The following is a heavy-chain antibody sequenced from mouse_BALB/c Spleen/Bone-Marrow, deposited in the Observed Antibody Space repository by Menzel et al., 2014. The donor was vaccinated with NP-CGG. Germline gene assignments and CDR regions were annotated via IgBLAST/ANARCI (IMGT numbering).Heavy chain of an antibody. Sequence: VQLQQSGAELVKPGASVKLSCKASGYTFTSYYMYWVKQRPGQGLERIGEINPSNGGTNFNEKFKSKATLTVDKSSNTAYVQLSSLTSEDSAVYHCTRSNYGYWFFDVWGAGTTVTVSS. CDR1: GYTFTSYY. J-gene: IGHJ1*01. CDR2: INPSNGGT. D-gene: IGHD1-1*01. CDR3: TRSNYGYWFFDV. V-gene: IGHV1S81*02.